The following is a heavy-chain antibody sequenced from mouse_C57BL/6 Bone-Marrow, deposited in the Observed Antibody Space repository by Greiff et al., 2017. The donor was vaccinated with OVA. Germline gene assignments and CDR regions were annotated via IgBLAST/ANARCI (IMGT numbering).Heavy chain of an antibody. V-gene: IGHV5-9-1*02. Sequence: DVHLVESGEGLVKPGGSLKLSCAASGFTFSSYAMSWVRQTPEKRLEWVAYISSGGGYIYYADTVKGRFTISRDNARNTLYLQMSSLKSEDTAMYYCTRDELASGGSWFAYWGQGTLVTVSA. CDR1: GFTFSSYA. J-gene: IGHJ3*01. CDR3: TRDELASGGSWFAY. D-gene: IGHD6-1*01. CDR2: ISSGGGYI.